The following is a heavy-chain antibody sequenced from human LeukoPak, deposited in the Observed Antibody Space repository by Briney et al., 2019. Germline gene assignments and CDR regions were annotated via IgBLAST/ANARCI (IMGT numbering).Heavy chain of an antibody. CDR3: ARGKSSGWYVDY. Sequence: PSETLSLTCAVYGGSFSGYYWSWIRQPPGKGLEWIGEINHSGSTNYNPSLKSRVTMSVDTSKNQFSLKLSSVTAADTAVYYCARGKSSGWYVDYWGQGTLVTVSS. CDR2: INHSGST. D-gene: IGHD6-19*01. V-gene: IGHV4-34*01. J-gene: IGHJ4*02. CDR1: GGSFSGYY.